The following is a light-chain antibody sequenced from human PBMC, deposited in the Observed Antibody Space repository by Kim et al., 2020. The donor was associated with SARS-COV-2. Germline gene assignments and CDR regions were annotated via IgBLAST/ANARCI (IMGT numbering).Light chain of an antibody. CDR1: SRTNYY. Sequence: SVALGQTVRITCQGDSRTNYYASWYQQKPGQAPVVVIYGNNNRPSGIPRFSGSNSGNTASLTITGAQAEDAADYYCSSRDSGGNVVFGGGTKLTVL. J-gene: IGLJ2*01. CDR3: SSRDSGGNVV. V-gene: IGLV3-19*01. CDR2: GNN.